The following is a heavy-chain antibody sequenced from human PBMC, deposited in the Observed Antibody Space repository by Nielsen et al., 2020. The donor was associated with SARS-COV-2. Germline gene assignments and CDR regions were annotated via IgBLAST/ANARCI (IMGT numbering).Heavy chain of an antibody. CDR1: GGSISSSSYY. J-gene: IGHJ3*02. CDR2: IYYSGST. D-gene: IGHD3-22*01. V-gene: IGHV4-39*01. Sequence: GSLRLSCTVSGGSISSSSYYWGWIRQPPGKGLEWIGSIYYSGSTYYNPSLKSRVTISVDTSKNQFSLKLSSVTAADTAVYYCARPFTMSDAFDIWGQGTMVTVSS. CDR3: ARPFTMSDAFDI.